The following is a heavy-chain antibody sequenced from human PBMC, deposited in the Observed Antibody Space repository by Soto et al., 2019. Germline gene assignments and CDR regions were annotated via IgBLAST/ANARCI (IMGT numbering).Heavy chain of an antibody. Sequence: GGSLRLSCAASGFTFSSYGMHWVRQAPGKGLEWVAVISYDGSNKYYADSVKGRFTISRDNSKNTLYLQMNSLRAEDTAVYYCANEDYYYGMDVWGQGTTVTVSS. V-gene: IGHV3-30*18. CDR3: ANEDYYYGMDV. CDR2: ISYDGSNK. J-gene: IGHJ6*02. CDR1: GFTFSSYG.